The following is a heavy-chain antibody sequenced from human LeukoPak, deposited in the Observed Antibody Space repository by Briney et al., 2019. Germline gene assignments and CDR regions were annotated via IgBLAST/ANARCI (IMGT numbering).Heavy chain of an antibody. CDR3: ARTTSPHYYGSGSYALGY. J-gene: IGHJ4*02. CDR2: ICSGSSYI. CDR1: GFRFSDYG. Sequence: GGSLRLSCAASGFRFSDYGMNWVRQAPGKGLEWVSSICSGSSYIYYADSLKGRFTISRDNAKNSLYLQMNSLRVEDTAVYYCARTTSPHYYGSGSYALGYWGQGTLVTVPS. V-gene: IGHV3-21*01. D-gene: IGHD3-10*01.